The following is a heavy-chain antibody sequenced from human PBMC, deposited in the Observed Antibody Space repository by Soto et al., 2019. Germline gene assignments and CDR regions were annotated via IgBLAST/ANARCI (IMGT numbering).Heavy chain of an antibody. CDR3: AKDQGYGLSYYGMDV. Sequence: GESLRLSCAASGFTFSSYAMSWVRQAPGKGLEWVSAISGSGGSTYYADSVKGRFTISRDNSKNTLYLQMNSLRAEDAAVYYCAKDQGYGLSYYGMDVWGQGTTVTAP. V-gene: IGHV3-23*01. CDR2: ISGSGGST. CDR1: GFTFSSYA. D-gene: IGHD5-18*01. J-gene: IGHJ6*02.